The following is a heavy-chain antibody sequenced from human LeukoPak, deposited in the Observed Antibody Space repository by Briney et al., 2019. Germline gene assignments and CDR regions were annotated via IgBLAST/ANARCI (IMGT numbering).Heavy chain of an antibody. J-gene: IGHJ6*03. CDR2: IHYSGTT. CDR1: GGSISSSNYY. V-gene: IGHV4-39*01. CDR3: ARIHAPQYMDV. Sequence: PSETLSLTCTVSGGSISSSNYYWGWIRQPPGKGLEWIGTIHYSGTTYYKPSLNSRVTIHVDTSKNQFSLKLSSMTAADTAVYYCARIHAPQYMDVWGKGTTVTVSS.